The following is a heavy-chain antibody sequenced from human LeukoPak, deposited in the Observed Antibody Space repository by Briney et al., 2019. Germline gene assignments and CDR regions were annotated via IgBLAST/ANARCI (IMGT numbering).Heavy chain of an antibody. CDR1: GYTFTVYY. V-gene: IGHV1-2*06. CDR2: INPNSGGT. J-gene: IGHJ4*02. CDR3: ARVAAAGKGVYYLDY. Sequence: ASVTVSCTASGYTFTVYYMHWVRQAPGQGLEWMGRINPNSGGTNYAQKFQGRVTMTRDTSISTAYMELSRLRSDDTAVYYCARVAAAGKGVYYLDYWGQGTLVTVSS. D-gene: IGHD6-13*01.